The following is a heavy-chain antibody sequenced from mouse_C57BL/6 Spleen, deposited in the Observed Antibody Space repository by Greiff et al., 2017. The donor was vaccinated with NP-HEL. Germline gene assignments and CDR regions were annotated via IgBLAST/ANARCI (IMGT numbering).Heavy chain of an antibody. Sequence: QVQLQQSGAELVRPGTSVKVSCKASGYAFTNYLIEWVKQRPGQGLEWIGVINPGSGGTNYHEKFKGKATLTADKSSSTAYIQLSSLTSEDSAVYFCARSFLITTVVATRYAMDYWGQGTSVTVSS. J-gene: IGHJ4*01. V-gene: IGHV1-54*01. CDR3: ARSFLITTVVATRYAMDY. CDR2: INPGSGGT. D-gene: IGHD1-1*01. CDR1: GYAFTNYL.